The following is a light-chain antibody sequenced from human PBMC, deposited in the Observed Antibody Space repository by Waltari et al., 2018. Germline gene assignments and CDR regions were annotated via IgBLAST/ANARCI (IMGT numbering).Light chain of an antibody. V-gene: IGKV3-11*01. J-gene: IGKJ3*01. CDR1: QSVSSY. Sequence: EMVLTQSPATLSLSPGERATLSCRASQSVSSYLACPQQKPGQAPRLLIYDASHRATGIPARVSGSGSGTDFTLTISSLEPEDFAVYYCQQRSNWPRGTFGPGTKVDIK. CDR3: QQRSNWPRGT. CDR2: DAS.